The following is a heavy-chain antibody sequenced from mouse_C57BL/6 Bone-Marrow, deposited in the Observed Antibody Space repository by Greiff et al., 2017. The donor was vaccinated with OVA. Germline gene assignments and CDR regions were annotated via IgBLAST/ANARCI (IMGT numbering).Heavy chain of an antibody. J-gene: IGHJ2*01. CDR2: INPNNGGT. V-gene: IGHV1-26*01. CDR3: ARWWLLRRDY. Sequence: EVQLQQSGPELVKPGASVKISCKASGYTFTDYYMNWVKQSHGKSLEWIGDINPNNGGTSYNQKFKGKATLTVDKSSSTAYMELRSLTSEDSAVYYCARWWLLRRDYWGQGTTLTVSS. D-gene: IGHD2-3*01. CDR1: GYTFTDYY.